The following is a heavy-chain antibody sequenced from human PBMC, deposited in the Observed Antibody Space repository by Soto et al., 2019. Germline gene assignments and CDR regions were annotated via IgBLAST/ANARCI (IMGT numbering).Heavy chain of an antibody. CDR1: GGSISSYY. CDR2: IFYSGST. CDR3: ARRYASTFDF. D-gene: IGHD3-16*01. Sequence: QVQLQESGPGLVKPSETLSLTCTVSGGSISSYYWSWIRQPPGKGMEWIGYIFYSGSTNYNPSLKRRVTISVDTSKNQFDLKLSSVTAAGTAVYYCARRYASTFDFWGQGTLVTVSS. J-gene: IGHJ4*02. V-gene: IGHV4-59*01.